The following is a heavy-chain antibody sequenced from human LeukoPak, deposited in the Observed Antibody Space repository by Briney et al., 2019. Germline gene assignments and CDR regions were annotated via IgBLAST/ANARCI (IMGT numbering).Heavy chain of an antibody. CDR2: SNPKSGAT. V-gene: IGHV1-2*02. CDR3: ARTVRYNIGPFGEFDY. D-gene: IGHD3-16*01. CDR1: GYTFSDFY. Sequence: ASVKVSCKASGYTFSDFYIHWIRQAPGQGLGWMGWSNPKSGATNYAQKFQGRVTMTRDMSINTAYMELSRLRSDDTAVYYCARTVRYNIGPFGEFDYWGQGTLVTVSS. J-gene: IGHJ4*02.